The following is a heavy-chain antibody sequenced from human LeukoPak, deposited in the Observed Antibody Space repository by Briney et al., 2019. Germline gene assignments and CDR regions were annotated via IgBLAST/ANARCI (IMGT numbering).Heavy chain of an antibody. CDR1: GFIFSNYA. Sequence: GGSLRLSCAASGFIFSNYAMSWVRQAPGKGLEWVSTIEKDSSFAYYADSVKGRFTISRDNSKNTLYLQMSSLRAEDTAVYYCLKDRSGYSSSWYGRWNWFDPWGQGTLVTVSS. D-gene: IGHD6-13*01. CDR2: IEKDSSFA. CDR3: LKDRSGYSSSWYGRWNWFDP. V-gene: IGHV3-64D*06. J-gene: IGHJ5*02.